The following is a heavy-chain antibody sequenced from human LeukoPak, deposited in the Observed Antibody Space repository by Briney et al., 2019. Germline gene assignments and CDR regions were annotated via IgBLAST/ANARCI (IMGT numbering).Heavy chain of an antibody. D-gene: IGHD5-24*01. CDR1: GGTFSSYA. J-gene: IGHJ4*02. V-gene: IGHV1-69*05. CDR3: ARASQEMATTTSFDY. Sequence: TVKVSCKASGGTFSSYAISWVRQAPGQGLEWMGGIIPIFGTANYAQKFQGRVTITTDESTSTAYMELSSLRSEDTAVYYCARASQEMATTTSFDYWGQGTLVTVSS. CDR2: IIPIFGTA.